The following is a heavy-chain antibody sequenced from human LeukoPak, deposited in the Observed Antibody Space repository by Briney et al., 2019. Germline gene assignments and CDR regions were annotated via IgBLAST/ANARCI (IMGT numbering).Heavy chain of an antibody. CDR1: GGSVSSGSYH. CDR3: ARAPNNYSKFDY. J-gene: IGHJ4*02. CDR2: IYYSGST. V-gene: IGHV4-61*01. D-gene: IGHD6-13*01. Sequence: SETLSLTCTVSGGSVSSGSYHWSWIRQPPGKGLEWIGYIYYSGSTNYNPSLKSRVTISVDTSKNRSSLKLSSVTAADTVVYYCARAPNNYSKFDYCGQGTLVTVSS.